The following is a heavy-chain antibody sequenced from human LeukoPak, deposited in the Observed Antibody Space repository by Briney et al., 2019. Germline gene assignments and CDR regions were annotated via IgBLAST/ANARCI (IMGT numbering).Heavy chain of an antibody. J-gene: IGHJ4*02. CDR2: IGGSGGGT. V-gene: IGHV3-23*01. CDR1: AFTFTSFA. D-gene: IGHD6-19*01. Sequence: GGSLRLSCAASAFTFTSFAMTWVRQAPGKGLEWVSTIGGSGGGTVYADSVKGRFTISRDNSKNTLYLQMNSLRVDDTAVYYGAKGSSSGWSKFDYWGQGTLVTVSS. CDR3: AKGSSSGWSKFDY.